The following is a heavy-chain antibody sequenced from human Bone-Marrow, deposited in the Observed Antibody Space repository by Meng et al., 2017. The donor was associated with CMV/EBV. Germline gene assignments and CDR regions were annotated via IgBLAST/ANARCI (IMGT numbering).Heavy chain of an antibody. D-gene: IGHD6-6*01. V-gene: IGHV4-30-4*02. J-gene: IGHJ6*02. Sequence: SETLSLTCTVSGGSISSGDYYWSWIRQPPGKGLEWIGYIYYSGSTYYNPSLKSRVTISVDTSKNQFSLKLSSVTAADTAVYHCARFPGPYSSSSAQNYYYGMDVWGQGTTVTFSS. CDR2: IYYSGST. CDR1: GGSISSGDYY. CDR3: ARFPGPYSSSSAQNYYYGMDV.